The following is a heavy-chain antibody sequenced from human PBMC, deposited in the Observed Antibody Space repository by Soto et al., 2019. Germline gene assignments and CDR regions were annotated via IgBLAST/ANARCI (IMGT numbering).Heavy chain of an antibody. D-gene: IGHD1-26*01. J-gene: IGHJ5*01. CDR3: AKDAVPYNGKWDWCDS. V-gene: IGHV3-23*01. CDR2: IGGGGADT. Sequence: DVQLLESGGGLVQPGGSLTLSCAASRFTFSDYAMSWVRQAPGKGLEWVSAIGGGGADTYYSDSVKGRFTISRDNSRSTLYLQMNSLRDEDTAVYYCAKDAVPYNGKWDWCDSWGQGTLVTVSS. CDR1: RFTFSDYA.